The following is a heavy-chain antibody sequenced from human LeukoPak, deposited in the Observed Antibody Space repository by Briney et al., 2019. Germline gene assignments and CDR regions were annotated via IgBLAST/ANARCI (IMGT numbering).Heavy chain of an antibody. CDR3: ARHRSGWLQSSFDY. CDR1: GDSASSNTAA. V-gene: IGHV6-1*01. CDR2: TFYRSKWYN. Sequence: SQTLSLTCAISGDSASSNTAAWNWIRQSPSRGLEWLGRTFYRSKWYNDYAVSVKSRITINPDTSKNQFSLKLSSVTAADTAVYYCARHRSGWLQSSFDYWGQGTLVTVSS. D-gene: IGHD5-24*01. J-gene: IGHJ4*02.